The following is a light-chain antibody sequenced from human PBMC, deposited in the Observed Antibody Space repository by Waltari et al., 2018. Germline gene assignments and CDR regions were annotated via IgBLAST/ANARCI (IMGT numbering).Light chain of an antibody. CDR2: EVN. CDR1: SSDVGGHTS. CDR3: SSYVDSNNIL. V-gene: IGLV2-8*01. Sequence: QSALTQPPSASGSPGQSVTISCTGVSSDVGGHTSVSWYQQHPGKAPKVMIYEVNNRPSGVPDRFSGSKSGNTASLTVSGLQAEDEASYYCSSYVDSNNILFGGGTKLTVL. J-gene: IGLJ2*01.